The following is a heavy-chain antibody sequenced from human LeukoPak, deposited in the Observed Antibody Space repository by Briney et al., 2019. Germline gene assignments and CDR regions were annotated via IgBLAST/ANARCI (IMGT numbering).Heavy chain of an antibody. J-gene: IGHJ5*02. CDR1: GYRFTSYC. CDR3: ARRRITMVRGVMVNWFDP. Sequence: GESLQFSCKGSGYRFTSYCIGWAGQMSGQGLEWMGFIYPGDADTRYSPSFQGQVTISADKSISTAYLQWSSLKASDTAMYYCARRRITMVRGVMVNWFDPWGQGTLVTVSS. V-gene: IGHV5-51*01. D-gene: IGHD3-10*01. CDR2: IYPGDADT.